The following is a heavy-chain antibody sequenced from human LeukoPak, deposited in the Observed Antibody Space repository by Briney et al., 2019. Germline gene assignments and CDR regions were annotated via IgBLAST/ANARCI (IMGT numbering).Heavy chain of an antibody. J-gene: IGHJ3*01. CDR2: IVLGGGDT. CDR1: GFDFTSSA. V-gene: IGHV1-58*01. Sequence: SVQVSCKASGFDFTSSAAQWVGQAPGRRLEWIGWIVLGGGDTNYARKFQERLTITTAMSTTTIPMKLNSLASEDAAMYYCAATYCGISTCYRGAGGFDVWGQGTMATVSS. D-gene: IGHD2-21*01. CDR3: AATYCGISTCYRGAGGFDV.